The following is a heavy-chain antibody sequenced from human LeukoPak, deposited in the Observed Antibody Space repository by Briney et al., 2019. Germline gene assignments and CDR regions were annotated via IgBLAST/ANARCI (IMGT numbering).Heavy chain of an antibody. Sequence: GGSLRLSCAASGFTFSSYGMNWVRQAPGKGLEWVSSISSSSSYIYYADSVKGRFTISRDNAKNSLYLQMNSLRAEDTAVYYCARHDTPTYGMDVWGQGTTVTVSS. J-gene: IGHJ6*02. V-gene: IGHV3-21*01. CDR3: ARHDTPTYGMDV. D-gene: IGHD3-9*01. CDR2: ISSSSSYI. CDR1: GFTFSSYG.